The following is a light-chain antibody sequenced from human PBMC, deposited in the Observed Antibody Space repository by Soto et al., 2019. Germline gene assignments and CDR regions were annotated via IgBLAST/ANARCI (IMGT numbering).Light chain of an antibody. J-gene: IGKJ1*01. CDR3: QHYYNWPRT. CDR2: GAS. Sequence: EIVMTQSPATLSVSPGERATLSCRARQSVGSNLAWYQQRPGQAPRLLIYGASTRATGVPARFSGSGSGTEFTLTISSLQSEDFAVYYCQHYYNWPRTFGQGTRVEIK. CDR1: QSVGSN. V-gene: IGKV3-15*01.